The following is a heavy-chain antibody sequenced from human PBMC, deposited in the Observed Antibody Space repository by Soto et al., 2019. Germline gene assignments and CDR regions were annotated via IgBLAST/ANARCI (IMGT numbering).Heavy chain of an antibody. Sequence: SVKVSCRASGGTFSSYAISWLRQAPGQGLEWMGGIIPIFGTANYAQKFQGRVTTTADKSTSTAYMELSSLRSEDTAVYYCARDPDYGGNHNWFDPWGQGTLVTVSS. V-gene: IGHV1-69*06. D-gene: IGHD4-17*01. CDR2: IIPIFGTA. J-gene: IGHJ5*02. CDR3: ARDPDYGGNHNWFDP. CDR1: GGTFSSYA.